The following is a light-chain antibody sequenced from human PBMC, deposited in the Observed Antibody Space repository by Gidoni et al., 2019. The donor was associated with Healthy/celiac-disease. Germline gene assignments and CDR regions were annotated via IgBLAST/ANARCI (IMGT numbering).Light chain of an antibody. CDR1: QSSSSY. J-gene: IGKJ1*01. Sequence: DIQMTQSPSSLSASVGDRVTITCRASQSSSSYLTWYQHKPGKAPMLLIYAASSLQSGVPSRCSGSGSGTDFTLTISSLQPEDFATYYCQQRYSTPPTFGQGTKVEIK. CDR3: QQRYSTPPT. CDR2: AAS. V-gene: IGKV1-39*01.